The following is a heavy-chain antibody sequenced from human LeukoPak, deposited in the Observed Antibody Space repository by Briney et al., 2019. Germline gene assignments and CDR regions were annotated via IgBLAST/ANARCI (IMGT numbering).Heavy chain of an antibody. CDR1: GYTFTGYY. CDR2: INPNSGGT. J-gene: IGHJ4*02. V-gene: IGHV1-2*02. CDR3: AVTYDSRRGYFDY. D-gene: IGHD3-22*01. Sequence: ASVKVSCKASGYTFTGYYMHWVRQAPGQGLEWMGWINPNSGGTNYAQKFQGRVTMTRDTSISTAYMELSRLRSDDAAVYYCAVTYDSRRGYFDYWGQGTLVTVSS.